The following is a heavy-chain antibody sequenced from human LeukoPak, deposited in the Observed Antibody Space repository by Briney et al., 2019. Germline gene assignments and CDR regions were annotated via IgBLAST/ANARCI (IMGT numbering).Heavy chain of an antibody. V-gene: IGHV3-48*03. Sequence: PGGSLRLSCAASGFTFSSYEMNWVRQAPGKGLEWISYISSSGGTIYYADSVKGRFTISRDNAKNSLYLQMNRLRAEDTAVYYCARDWIGDGYNYYHYFDYWGQGTLVTVSS. J-gene: IGHJ4*02. CDR1: GFTFSSYE. D-gene: IGHD5-24*01. CDR2: ISSSGGTI. CDR3: ARDWIGDGYNYYHYFDY.